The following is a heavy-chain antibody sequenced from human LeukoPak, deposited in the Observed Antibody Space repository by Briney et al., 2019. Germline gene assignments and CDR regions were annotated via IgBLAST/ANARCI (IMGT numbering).Heavy chain of an antibody. CDR1: GFTFSSHA. V-gene: IGHV3-23*01. CDR2: ICGSGGST. Sequence: TGGTLRLSCAASGFTFSSHAMSWVRQPPGKGLEWVSSICGSGGSTYYADSVKGRFTISRDKSKNTLYLQMNSLRAEDTAVYYCAKGLAVAGHFDYWGQGTLVTVSS. J-gene: IGHJ4*02. D-gene: IGHD6-19*01. CDR3: AKGLAVAGHFDY.